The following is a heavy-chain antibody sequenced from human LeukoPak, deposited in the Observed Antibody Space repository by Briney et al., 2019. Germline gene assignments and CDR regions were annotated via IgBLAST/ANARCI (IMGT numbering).Heavy chain of an antibody. D-gene: IGHD5-24*01. CDR1: GFTLSAYW. J-gene: IGHJ3*02. V-gene: IGHV3-74*01. Sequence: GGSLRLSCAASGFTLSAYWMYWVRQAPGKGLVWVSLIKTDGTGTSYADSVKGRFTISRDDATNTVNQQINSPRVEDTAVYFCAREYRDGYNPGSFDIWGQGTMVTVSS. CDR2: IKTDGTGT. CDR3: AREYRDGYNPGSFDI.